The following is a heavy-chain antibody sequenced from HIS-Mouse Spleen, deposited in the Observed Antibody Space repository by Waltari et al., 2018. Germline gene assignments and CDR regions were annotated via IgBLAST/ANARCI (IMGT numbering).Heavy chain of an antibody. Sequence: QVQLQQWGAGLLKPSETLSLTCAVYGGSFSGYYWSWIRQPPGKGLEWIGEINHSGSTNSNPSLESRVTISVDTSKNQFSLKLSSVTAADTAVYYCARDYSNYLYYFDYWGQGTLVTVSS. D-gene: IGHD4-4*01. V-gene: IGHV4-34*01. CDR2: INHSGST. CDR1: GGSFSGYY. CDR3: ARDYSNYLYYFDY. J-gene: IGHJ4*02.